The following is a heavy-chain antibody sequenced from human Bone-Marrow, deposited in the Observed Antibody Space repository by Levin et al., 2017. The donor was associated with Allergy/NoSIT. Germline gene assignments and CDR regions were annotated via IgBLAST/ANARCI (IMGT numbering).Heavy chain of an antibody. Sequence: SETLSLTCTVSGGSISSYYWSWIRQPPGKGLEWIGYIYYSGSTNYNPSLKSRVTISVDTSKNQFSLKLSSVTAADTAVYYCARGLATVTNADWYFDLWGRGTLVTVSS. CDR2: IYYSGST. CDR3: ARGLATVTNADWYFDL. CDR1: GGSISSYY. J-gene: IGHJ2*01. V-gene: IGHV4-59*08. D-gene: IGHD4-17*01.